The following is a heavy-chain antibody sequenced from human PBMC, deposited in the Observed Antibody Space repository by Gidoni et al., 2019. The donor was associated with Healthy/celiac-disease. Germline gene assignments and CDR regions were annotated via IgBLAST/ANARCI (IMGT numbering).Heavy chain of an antibody. CDR1: GYTFTSYD. Sequence: GYTFTSYDINWVRQATGQGLEWMGWMNPNSGNTGYAQKFQGRVTMTRNTSISTAYMELSSLRSEDTAVYYCARAHSLLRFLEWLSWEDAFDIWGQGTMVTVSS. D-gene: IGHD3-3*01. CDR2: MNPNSGNT. CDR3: ARAHSLLRFLEWLSWEDAFDI. V-gene: IGHV1-8*01. J-gene: IGHJ3*02.